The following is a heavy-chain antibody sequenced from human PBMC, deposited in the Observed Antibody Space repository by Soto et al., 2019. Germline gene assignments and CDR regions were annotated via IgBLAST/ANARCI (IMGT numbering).Heavy chain of an antibody. V-gene: IGHV4-31*03. Sequence: QVQLQESGPGLVKPSQTLSLTCTVSGGSISSGGYYWSWIRQHPGKGLEWIGYIYYSGSTYYNPSLKSRVTISVDTSKNQFALKLSSVTAADTAVYYCARRGYSGYQYYFDYWGQGTLVTVSS. CDR1: GGSISSGGYY. D-gene: IGHD5-12*01. CDR2: IYYSGST. CDR3: ARRGYSGYQYYFDY. J-gene: IGHJ4*02.